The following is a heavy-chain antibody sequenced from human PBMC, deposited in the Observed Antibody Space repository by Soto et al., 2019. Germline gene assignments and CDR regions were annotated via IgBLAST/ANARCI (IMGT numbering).Heavy chain of an antibody. Sequence: SETLSLTFAVPNGSISSSNWWSWVRQPPGKGLEWIGEIYHSGSTNYNPSLKSRVTISVDKSKNQFSLKLSSVTAADTAVYYCARRVRFLEWLTHFDYWGQGTLVTVSS. J-gene: IGHJ4*02. CDR3: ARRVRFLEWLTHFDY. CDR1: NGSISSSNW. CDR2: IYHSGST. V-gene: IGHV4-4*02. D-gene: IGHD3-3*01.